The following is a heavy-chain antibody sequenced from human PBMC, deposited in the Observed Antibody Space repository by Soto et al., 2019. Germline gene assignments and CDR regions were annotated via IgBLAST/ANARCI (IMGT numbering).Heavy chain of an antibody. CDR3: AREAGYCSTTSCYRRAFDT. CDR1: GFTFTGHW. Sequence: EVQLVESGGDLVQPGGSLRLSCAASGFTFTGHWMHWVRQVPGKVLVWVARINTEGDSTNYADSVKGRFTISRDSATTIVYLKMNGLGVDDTSVYFCAREAGYCSTTSCYRRAFDTWGQGTMVTVSS. J-gene: IGHJ3*02. D-gene: IGHD2-2*01. V-gene: IGHV3-74*01. CDR2: INTEGDST.